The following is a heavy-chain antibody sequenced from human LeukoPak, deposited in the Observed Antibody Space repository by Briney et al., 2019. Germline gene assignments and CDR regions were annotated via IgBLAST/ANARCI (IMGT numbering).Heavy chain of an antibody. CDR2: INPNSGGT. Sequence: ASVKVSCKASGYAFTGYYMHWVRQAPGQGLEWMGRINPNSGGTNYAQKFQGRVTMTRDTSISTAYMELSRLRSDDTAVYYCARDGRKIAAAGTGYYYYMDVWGKGTTVTVSS. CDR3: ARDGRKIAAAGTGYYYYMDV. V-gene: IGHV1-2*06. J-gene: IGHJ6*03. CDR1: GYAFTGYY. D-gene: IGHD6-13*01.